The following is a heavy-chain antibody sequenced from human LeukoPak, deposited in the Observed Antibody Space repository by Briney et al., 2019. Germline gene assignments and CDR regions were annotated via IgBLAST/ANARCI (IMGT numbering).Heavy chain of an antibody. Sequence: GASVKVSCKASGGSFSSNIIGWVRQAPGQGLEWMGGIVPIFGKTKYAQKFQGRVTITTDESSSTAYMELSSLRSDDTAIYYCARGWGIPAPISWFDPRGQGILVTVSS. D-gene: IGHD2-2*01. V-gene: IGHV1-69*05. CDR1: GGSFSSNI. J-gene: IGHJ5*02. CDR2: IVPIFGKT. CDR3: ARGWGIPAPISWFDP.